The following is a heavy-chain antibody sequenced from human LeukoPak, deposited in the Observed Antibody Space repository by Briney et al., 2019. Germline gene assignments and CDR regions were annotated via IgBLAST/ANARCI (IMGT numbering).Heavy chain of an antibody. Sequence: PSETLSLTCSVSGASLSRYYWSWIRQPPGKGLEWIGYIYYSGSSTYSPSLQSRVTISVDASKNQFSLRLSSVTAADTAVYYCASGGGWELPYNFDYWGQGTLVNVSS. J-gene: IGHJ4*02. CDR3: ASGGGWELPYNFDY. CDR1: GASLSRYY. V-gene: IGHV4-59*08. CDR2: IYYSGSS. D-gene: IGHD1-26*01.